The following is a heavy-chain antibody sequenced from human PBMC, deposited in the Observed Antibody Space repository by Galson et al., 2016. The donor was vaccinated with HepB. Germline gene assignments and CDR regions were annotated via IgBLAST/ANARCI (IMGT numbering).Heavy chain of an antibody. CDR2: ISNDGSNK. D-gene: IGHD6-13*01. J-gene: IGHJ5*02. V-gene: IGHV3-30*18. CDR3: AKESSSSWFNWFDP. Sequence: SLRLSCAASGFTFSNYGMHWVRQAPGKGLEWVAVISNDGSNKYYVDFVKGRLTISRDNSKNTLYLQMNSLRAEDTAVYYCAKESSSSWFNWFDPWGQGTLVTVSS. CDR1: GFTFSNYG.